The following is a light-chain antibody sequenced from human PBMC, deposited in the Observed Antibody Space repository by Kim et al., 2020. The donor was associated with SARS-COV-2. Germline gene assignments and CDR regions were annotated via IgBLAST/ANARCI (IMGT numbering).Light chain of an antibody. V-gene: IGLV2-23*02. J-gene: IGLJ2*01. CDR3: CSYEGTVV. Sequence: QSALTQPASVSGSPGQSITISCTGSSSDVVAWNQHHPGEATKLIIFELKNRRSQISNRFSGTKSGNTASLTIAGLQAEDVANYYCCSYEGTVVFGGGTQLTVL. CDR2: ELK. CDR1: SSDVV.